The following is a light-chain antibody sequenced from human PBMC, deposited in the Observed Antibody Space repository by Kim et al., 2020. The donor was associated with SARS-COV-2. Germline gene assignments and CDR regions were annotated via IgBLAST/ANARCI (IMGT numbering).Light chain of an antibody. CDR2: ATS. CDR3: QQSYTTPWLS. Sequence: IQMTQSPSSLAASVGDRVTIACRASQSIGTRLNWYQQRPGKAPKLLIYATSTLQTGVPSRFSGTGSGTDFALPISSLHPEDFATYYCQQSYTTPWLSFGGGTKVDIK. J-gene: IGKJ4*01. V-gene: IGKV1-39*01. CDR1: QSIGTR.